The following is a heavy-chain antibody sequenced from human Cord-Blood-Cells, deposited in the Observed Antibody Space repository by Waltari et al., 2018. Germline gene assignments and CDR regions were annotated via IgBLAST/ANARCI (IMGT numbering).Heavy chain of an antibody. V-gene: IGHV1-69*12. CDR2: IIPIFGTA. CDR1: GGTFRSYA. CDR3: AREALEYSSSGGAFDI. Sequence: QVQLVQSGAEVKKPGSSVKVSCKASGGTFRSYAISWLRPAPRQGLEWMGGIIPIFGTANYAQKFQGRVTITADESTSTAYMELSSLRSEDTAVYYCAREALEYSSSGGAFDIWGQGTMVTVSS. J-gene: IGHJ3*02. D-gene: IGHD6-6*01.